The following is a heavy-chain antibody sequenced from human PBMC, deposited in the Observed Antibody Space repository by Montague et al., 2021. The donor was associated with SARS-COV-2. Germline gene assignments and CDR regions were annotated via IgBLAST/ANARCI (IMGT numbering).Heavy chain of an antibody. CDR2: LYKDDRTT. CDR1: GFTFSIFA. CDR3: AKRNGYNPRNWSFDY. Sequence: SLRLSCAASGFTFSIFAMSWARQAPGKGLEWISVLYKDDRTTDYAGSVKGRFTISRDNSKNTLYLQMDSLRVEGTAVYYCAKRNGYNPRNWSFDYWGRGTLVTVSS. D-gene: IGHD5-24*01. J-gene: IGHJ4*02. V-gene: IGHV3-23*03.